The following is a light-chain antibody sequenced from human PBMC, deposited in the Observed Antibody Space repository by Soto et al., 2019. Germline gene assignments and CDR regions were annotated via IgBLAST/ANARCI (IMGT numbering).Light chain of an antibody. CDR3: QQYNNWPWK. J-gene: IGKJ1*01. V-gene: IGKV3-15*01. Sequence: EIVLTQSPVTLSLSPGERATLSCRASQSVSSNLAWYQQKPGQAPRLLIYGASTRATGIPARFSGSGSGTEFTLTISSLQSEDFAVYYCQQYNNWPWKFGQGTKVDIK. CDR1: QSVSSN. CDR2: GAS.